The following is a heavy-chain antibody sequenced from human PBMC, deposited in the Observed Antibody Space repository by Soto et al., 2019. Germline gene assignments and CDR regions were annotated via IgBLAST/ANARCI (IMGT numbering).Heavy chain of an antibody. CDR3: ARDLDGSGSYYTDY. D-gene: IGHD3-10*01. V-gene: IGHV1-18*01. CDR1: GHTFTDCG. J-gene: IGHJ4*02. CDR2: ISPYKGNT. Sequence: GASVKVSVKASGHTFTDCGIALVRQAPGQGLEWMGWISPYKGNTHYAQKFQGRVTMTTDTSTSTAYMELRSLRSDDTAVYYCARDLDGSGSYYTDYWGQGTLVTVSS.